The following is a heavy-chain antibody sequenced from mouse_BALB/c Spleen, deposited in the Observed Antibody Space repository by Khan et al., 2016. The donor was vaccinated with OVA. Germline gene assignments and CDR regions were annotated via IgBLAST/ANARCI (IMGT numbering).Heavy chain of an antibody. CDR2: ISYSGYT. CDR1: GYSITSDYA. D-gene: IGHD1-1*01. V-gene: IGHV3-2*02. Sequence: EVKLEESGPGLVKPSQSLSLTCTVTGYSITSDYAWNWIRQFPGNKLEWMGYISYSGYTSYNPSLKSRISITRDTSKNQFFLQLNSVTNEDTATYYCARNNYYGYYFDYWGQGTTLTVSS. J-gene: IGHJ2*01. CDR3: ARNNYYGYYFDY.